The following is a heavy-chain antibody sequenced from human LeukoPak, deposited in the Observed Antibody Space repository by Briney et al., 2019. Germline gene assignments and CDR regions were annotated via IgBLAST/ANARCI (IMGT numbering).Heavy chain of an antibody. CDR2: INPSAGST. D-gene: IGHD3-10*01. CDR3: ARDLRFGELSFLPLDY. J-gene: IGHJ4*02. V-gene: IGHV1-46*01. Sequence: ASVKVSCKASGYTFTSYYLHWVRQAPGQGLEWMGIINPSAGSTSYAQKFQGRVTLTRDMSTSTDYMEVSSLRSEDTAVYYCARDLRFGELSFLPLDYWGQGTLVTVFS. CDR1: GYTFTSYY.